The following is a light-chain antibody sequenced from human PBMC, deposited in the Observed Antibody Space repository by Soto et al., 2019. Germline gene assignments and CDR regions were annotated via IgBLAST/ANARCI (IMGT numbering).Light chain of an antibody. V-gene: IGKV1-33*01. CDR1: QDISNS. CDR2: DAS. CDR3: QHYADLPLT. J-gene: IGKJ4*01. Sequence: DIQMTQSPSSLSASVGDRVTITCQASQDISNSVSWYQQKPGKAPKLLIFDASTVETGVPSRFSGGGSGTYLTFTISSLQPEDIVAYYCQHYADLPLTFGGGTKVKIK.